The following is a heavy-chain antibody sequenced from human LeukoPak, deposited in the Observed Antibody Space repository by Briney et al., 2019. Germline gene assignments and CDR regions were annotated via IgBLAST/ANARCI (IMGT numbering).Heavy chain of an antibody. CDR2: ISYDGSNK. J-gene: IGHJ4*02. Sequence: GGSLRLSCEASGFTFSSYEMNWVRQAPGKGLEWVAVISYDGSNKYYADSVKGRFTISRDNSKNTLYLQMNSLRAEDTAVYYCAKGGRGSGSYFWYFDYWGQGTLVTVSS. D-gene: IGHD3-10*01. V-gene: IGHV3-30*18. CDR3: AKGGRGSGSYFWYFDY. CDR1: GFTFSSYE.